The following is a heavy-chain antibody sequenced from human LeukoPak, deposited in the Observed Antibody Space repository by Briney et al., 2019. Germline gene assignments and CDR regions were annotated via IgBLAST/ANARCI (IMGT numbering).Heavy chain of an antibody. CDR3: SRENGAFSPFGY. CDR1: GGSITTTNW. V-gene: IGHV4-4*02. D-gene: IGHD2-8*01. J-gene: IGHJ4*02. CDR2: IHLSGRA. Sequence: SGTLSLTCGVSGGSITTTNWWSWVRQPPGQGLEWIGEIHLSGRANYNPSLNSRVTLALDTSKNHLSLSLTSVTAADTAVYYCSRENGAFSPFGYWGQGTLVTVPS.